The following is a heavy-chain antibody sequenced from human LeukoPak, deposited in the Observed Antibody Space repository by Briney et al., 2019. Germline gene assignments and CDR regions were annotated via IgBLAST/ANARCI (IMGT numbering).Heavy chain of an antibody. CDR2: INAGNGNT. D-gene: IGHD6-13*01. J-gene: IGHJ4*02. Sequence: ASVKVSCKASGYTFTSYAMHWVRQAPGQRLEWMGWINAGNGNTKYSQKFQGRVTITRDTSASTAYMELSSLRSEDTAVYYCAREFGQQLAYFDYWGQGTLVTVSS. CDR3: AREFGQQLAYFDY. CDR1: GYTFTSYA. V-gene: IGHV1-3*01.